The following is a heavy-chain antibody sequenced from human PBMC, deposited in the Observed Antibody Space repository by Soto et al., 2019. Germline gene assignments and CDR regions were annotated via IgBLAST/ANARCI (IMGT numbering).Heavy chain of an antibody. D-gene: IGHD3-10*01. CDR1: GFTFSSYG. J-gene: IGHJ4*02. Sequence: PGGSLRLSCAASGFTFSSYGMHWVRQAPGKGLEWVAVISYDGSNKYYADSVKGRFTISRDNSKNTLYLQMNSLRAEDTAVYYCAKDLRSYFGSFDYWGQGTLVTVSS. CDR2: ISYDGSNK. V-gene: IGHV3-30*18. CDR3: AKDLRSYFGSFDY.